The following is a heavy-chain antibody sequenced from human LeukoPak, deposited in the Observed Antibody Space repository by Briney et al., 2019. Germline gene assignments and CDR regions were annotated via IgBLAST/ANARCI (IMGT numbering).Heavy chain of an antibody. D-gene: IGHD4-23*01. CDR3: ARDDYGGRGEFDY. Sequence: GGSLRLPCAASGFTFNRYWMSWVRQAPGKELQWVANIKQDGSAKYYVDSVKGRFTISRDNAKNTLYLQMNSLRAEDTAVYYCARDDYGGRGEFDYWGQGTLVTVSS. V-gene: IGHV3-7*01. CDR2: IKQDGSAK. J-gene: IGHJ4*02. CDR1: GFTFNRYW.